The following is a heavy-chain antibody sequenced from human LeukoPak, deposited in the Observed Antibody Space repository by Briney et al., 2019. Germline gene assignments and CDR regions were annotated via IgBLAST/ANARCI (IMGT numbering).Heavy chain of an antibody. CDR2: ITAYNGNT. V-gene: IGHV1-18*01. J-gene: IGHJ3*02. Sequence: ASVKVSCKASGYTFTSYAISWVRQAPGQGLEWMGWITAYNGNTNYAQKLQGRVTMTTDTSTSTAYMELRSLRSDDTAVYYCARSDVLRYFDWLSEGVAGRLGAFDIWGQGTMVTVSS. D-gene: IGHD3-9*01. CDR3: ARSDVLRYFDWLSEGVAGRLGAFDI. CDR1: GYTFTSYA.